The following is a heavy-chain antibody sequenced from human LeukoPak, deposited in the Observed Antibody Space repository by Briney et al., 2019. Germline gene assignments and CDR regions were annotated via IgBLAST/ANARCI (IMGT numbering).Heavy chain of an antibody. D-gene: IGHD4-17*01. CDR2: IVVGGGNT. Sequence: GTSVKVSCKASGFTFTSSAMQWVRQARGQRLEWIGWIVVGGGNTNYAQKFQERVTITRDMSTSTAYMELSSLRSEDTAVYYCAAMTTVTTFDYFDYWGQGTLVTVSS. CDR3: AAMTTVTTFDYFDY. V-gene: IGHV1-58*02. CDR1: GFTFTSSA. J-gene: IGHJ4*02.